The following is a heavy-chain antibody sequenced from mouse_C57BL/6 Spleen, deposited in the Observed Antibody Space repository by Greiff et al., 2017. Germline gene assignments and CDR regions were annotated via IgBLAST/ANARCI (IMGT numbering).Heavy chain of an antibody. CDR1: GFNIKDDY. V-gene: IGHV14-4*01. Sequence: EVKLVESGAELVRPGASVKLSCTASGFNIKDDYMHWVKQRPEQGLEWIGWIDPENGDTEYDSKFQGKATITADTSSNTAYLQLSSLTSEDTAVYYCTEPPFAYWGQGTLVTVSA. J-gene: IGHJ3*01. CDR3: TEPPFAY. CDR2: IDPENGDT.